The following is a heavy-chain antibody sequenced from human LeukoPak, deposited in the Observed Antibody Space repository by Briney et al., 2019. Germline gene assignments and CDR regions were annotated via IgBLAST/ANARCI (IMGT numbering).Heavy chain of an antibody. CDR2: IIPILGIA. CDR1: GGTFSSYA. J-gene: IGHJ3*02. Sequence: GSSVKVSCKAFGGTFSSYAISWVRQAPGQGLEWMGRIIPILGIANYAQKFQGRVTITADKSTSTAYMELSSLRSEDTAVYYCARDAFDIWGQGTMVTVSS. V-gene: IGHV1-69*04. CDR3: ARDAFDI.